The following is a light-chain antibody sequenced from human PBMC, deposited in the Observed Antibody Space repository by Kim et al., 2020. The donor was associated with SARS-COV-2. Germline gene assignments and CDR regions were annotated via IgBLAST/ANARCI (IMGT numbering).Light chain of an antibody. V-gene: IGLV2-14*01. CDR3: SSDTSSSTYV. Sequence: QSALTQPASVSGSPGQSITISCTGTSSDVGGYNYVSWYQQHPGKAPILMIYDVSKRPSGVSNRFSGSKSGNTASLTISGLQAEDEADYYCSSDTSSSTYVFGTGTKV. CDR1: SSDVGGYNY. CDR2: DVS. J-gene: IGLJ1*01.